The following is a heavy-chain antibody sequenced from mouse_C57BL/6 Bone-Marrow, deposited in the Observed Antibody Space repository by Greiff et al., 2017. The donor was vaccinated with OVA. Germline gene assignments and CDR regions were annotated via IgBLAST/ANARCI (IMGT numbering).Heavy chain of an antibody. J-gene: IGHJ2*01. CDR2: ISYDGSN. D-gene: IGHD1-1*01. CDR1: GYSITSGYY. CDR3: ARDYYGSSSLFDY. Sequence: DVKLQESGPGLVKPSQSLSLTCSVTGYSITSGYYWNWIRQFPGIKLEWMGYISYDGSNNYNPSLKNRISITRDTSKNQFFLKLNSVTTEDTATYYCARDYYGSSSLFDYWGQGTTLTVSS. V-gene: IGHV3-6*01.